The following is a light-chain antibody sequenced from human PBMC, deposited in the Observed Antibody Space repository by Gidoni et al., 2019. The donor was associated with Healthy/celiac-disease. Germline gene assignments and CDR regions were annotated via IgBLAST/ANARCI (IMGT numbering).Light chain of an antibody. CDR3: MQALQTPQVT. J-gene: IGKJ4*01. Sequence: DIVMTQSPLSLPVTPGEPASISCRSSQSLLHSNGYKYLDWYLQKPGQSPQLLIYLGSNRGSGVPDRFSGSGSGTDFTLKISRVEAEDVGVYYCMQALQTPQVTFGGGTKVEIK. V-gene: IGKV2-28*01. CDR1: QSLLHSNGYKY. CDR2: LGS.